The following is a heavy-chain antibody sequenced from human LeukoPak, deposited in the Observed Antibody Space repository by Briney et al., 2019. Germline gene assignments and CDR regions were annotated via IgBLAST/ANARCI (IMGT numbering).Heavy chain of an antibody. J-gene: IGHJ4*02. Sequence: SETLSPTCAVYGGSFSGYYWGRIRQPPGKGLEWIGSIYHSGSTYYNPSLKSRVTISVDTSKNQFSLKLSSVTAADTAVYYCAREESADPRRVLWGQGTPVTVSS. V-gene: IGHV4-38-2*02. CDR2: IYHSGST. CDR3: AREESADPRRVL. CDR1: GGSFSGYY.